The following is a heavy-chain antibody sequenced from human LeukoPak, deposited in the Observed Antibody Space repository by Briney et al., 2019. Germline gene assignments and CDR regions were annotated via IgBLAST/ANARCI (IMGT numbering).Heavy chain of an antibody. Sequence: PGGSLRLSCAASGFTFSSYSMNWVRQAPGKGLEWVSYISSSSSTIYYADSVKGRFTISRDNAKNSLYLQMNSLRAEDTAVYYCARDSAQLKQPHARYYYYYYGMDVWGQGTTVTVSS. CDR2: ISSSSSTI. CDR3: ARDSAQLKQPHARYYYYYYGMDV. J-gene: IGHJ6*02. D-gene: IGHD6-13*01. CDR1: GFTFSSYS. V-gene: IGHV3-48*04.